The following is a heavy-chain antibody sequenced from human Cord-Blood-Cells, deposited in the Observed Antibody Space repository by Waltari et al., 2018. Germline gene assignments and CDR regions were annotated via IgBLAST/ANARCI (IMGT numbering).Heavy chain of an antibody. CDR3: ASGGIAAAGTAFDI. Sequence: QVQLVQSGAEVKKPGASVKVSCKASGYTFTSYDINWVRQATGQGLELKGLMNPNSGNTGYAQKFQGRVTITRNTPISTAYMELSSLRSEDTAVYYCASGGIAAAGTAFDIWGQGTMVTVSS. V-gene: IGHV1-8*03. CDR1: GYTFTSYD. D-gene: IGHD6-13*01. CDR2: MNPNSGNT. J-gene: IGHJ3*02.